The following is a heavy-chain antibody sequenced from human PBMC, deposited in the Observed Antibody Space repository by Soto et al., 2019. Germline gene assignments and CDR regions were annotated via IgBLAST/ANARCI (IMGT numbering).Heavy chain of an antibody. V-gene: IGHV3-48*03. D-gene: IGHD2-21*01. CDR2: ITGSGGVM. Sequence: VGSLRLSCTASGFDFSGSEMNWFRQAPGKGLEWVAYITGSGGVMCHADSVKGRFSISRDNAKNSLFLEMSDLTADDTGVYYCAKVAPFILGSPFWGQGTLVAVSS. CDR3: AKVAPFILGSPF. J-gene: IGHJ4*02. CDR1: GFDFSGSE.